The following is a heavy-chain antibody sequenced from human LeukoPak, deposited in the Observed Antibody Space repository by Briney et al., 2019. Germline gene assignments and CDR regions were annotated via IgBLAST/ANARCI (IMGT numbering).Heavy chain of an antibody. D-gene: IGHD3-10*01. CDR1: GFTFSSYA. V-gene: IGHV3-33*01. Sequence: GGSLRLSCAASGFTFSSYAMHWVRQAPGKGREWVAVIWYDGSNKYYADSVKGRFTISRDNSKNTLYLQMNSLRAEDTAVYYCARETLTYFYDSGSRHWGQGTLVTVSS. J-gene: IGHJ4*02. CDR3: ARETLTYFYDSGSRH. CDR2: IWYDGSNK.